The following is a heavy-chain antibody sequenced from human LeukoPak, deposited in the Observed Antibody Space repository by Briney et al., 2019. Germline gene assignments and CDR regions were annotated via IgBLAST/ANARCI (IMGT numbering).Heavy chain of an antibody. J-gene: IGHJ5*02. CDR2: IYYSGST. V-gene: IGHV4-59*05. D-gene: IGHD4-17*01. Sequence: KPSETLSLTCTVSGGSISSYYWSWIRQPPGKGLEWIGSIYYSGSTYYNPSLKSRVTISVDTSKNQFSLKLSSVTAADTAVYYCARGPLTVTRGFDPWGQGTLVTVSS. CDR1: GGSISSYY. CDR3: ARGPLTVTRGFDP.